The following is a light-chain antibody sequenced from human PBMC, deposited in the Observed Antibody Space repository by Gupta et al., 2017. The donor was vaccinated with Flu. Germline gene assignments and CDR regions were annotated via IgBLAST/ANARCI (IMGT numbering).Light chain of an antibody. V-gene: IGKV3-15*01. J-gene: IGKJ4*01. Sequence: EVVMTQSPATLSVSPGEATTLSCRASLSVGTNLAWYQHKPGQAPRLLMYGASTRAARIPASFSGGGSGIEFTLTISSLQSEDFAVYHCQQYNTWPLTFGGGTKVEIK. CDR1: LSVGTN. CDR3: QQYNTWPLT. CDR2: GAS.